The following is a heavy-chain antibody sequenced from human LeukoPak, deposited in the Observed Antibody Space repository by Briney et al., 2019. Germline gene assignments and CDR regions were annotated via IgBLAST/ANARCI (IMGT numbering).Heavy chain of an antibody. Sequence: PGGSLRLSCGASGFTFSNSGMHWVRQAPGKGLEWVALIWNDGSNQCYTESVEGRFTISRDNSKNMLYLQMNNLRADDTAVYYCAKDAGTVARGPNITAPGRFDSWGQGTLVTVSA. CDR1: GFTFSNSG. J-gene: IGHJ5*01. CDR2: IWNDGSNQ. D-gene: IGHD3-10*01. V-gene: IGHV3-33*06. CDR3: AKDAGTVARGPNITAPGRFDS.